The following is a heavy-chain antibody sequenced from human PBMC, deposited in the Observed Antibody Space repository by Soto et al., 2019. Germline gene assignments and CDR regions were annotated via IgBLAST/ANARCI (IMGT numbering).Heavy chain of an antibody. CDR1: GFTFSSYW. J-gene: IGHJ6*02. V-gene: IGHV3-7*01. CDR3: ARVTTVTAAGHYYYDGMDV. D-gene: IGHD4-17*01. CDR2: IKQDGSEK. Sequence: EVQLVESGGGLVQPGGSLRLSCAASGFTFSSYWMSWVRQAPGKGLEWVANIKQDGSEKYYVDSVKGRFTISRDNAKNSLYLQMNSQRAEDTAVYYCARVTTVTAAGHYYYDGMDVWGQGTTVTVSS.